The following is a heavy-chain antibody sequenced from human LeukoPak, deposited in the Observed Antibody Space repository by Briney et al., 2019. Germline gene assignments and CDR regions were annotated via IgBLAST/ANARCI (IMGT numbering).Heavy chain of an antibody. Sequence: ASVKVSCKASGYTFTGYYMHWVRQAPGQGLEWMGWINPNSGGTNYAQKFQGRVTMTRDTSISTAYMELSRLKSDDTAVYYCARGYSGSFGAFDIWGQGTMVTVSS. V-gene: IGHV1-2*02. J-gene: IGHJ3*02. CDR3: ARGYSGSFGAFDI. CDR1: GYTFTGYY. D-gene: IGHD1-26*01. CDR2: INPNSGGT.